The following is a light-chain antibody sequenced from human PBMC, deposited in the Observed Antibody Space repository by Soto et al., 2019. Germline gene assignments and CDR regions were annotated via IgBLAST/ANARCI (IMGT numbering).Light chain of an antibody. CDR3: QQYNNWPRT. V-gene: IGKV3-15*01. CDR1: QSVSSD. CDR2: GAS. Sequence: EIVMTQSPATLSVSPGERATLSCRASQSVSSDLAWYHQKPGQAPRLLIYGASTRATGIPARFSGSGSGTEFTLSINSLQSEDFAVYYCQQYNNWPRTFGQGTRWIS. J-gene: IGKJ1*01.